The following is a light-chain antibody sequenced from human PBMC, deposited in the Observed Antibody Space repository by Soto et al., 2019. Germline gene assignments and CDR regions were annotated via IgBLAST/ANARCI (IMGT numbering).Light chain of an antibody. J-gene: IGKJ4*01. CDR3: QQYGSSPPLT. CDR1: QFVSSTY. V-gene: IGKV3-20*01. CDR2: GAS. Sequence: EIVLTQSPGTLSLSPGARATLSCRASQFVSSTYLAWYQHRPGQAPRLLIYGASTRATGIPDRFSGGGSETNFTLTISRLESEDSAVYYCQQYGSSPPLTFGGGTKVEIK.